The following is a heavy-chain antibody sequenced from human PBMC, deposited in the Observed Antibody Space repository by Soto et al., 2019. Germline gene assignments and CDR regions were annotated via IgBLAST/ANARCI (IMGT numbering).Heavy chain of an antibody. Sequence: PSETLSLTCIVSGGSISSSSYYWGWIGQPPGKGLEWIGYIYYSGSTNYNPSRKSRVTISVDTSKNQFSLKLSSVTAADTAVYYCARVMCSGYLYYFDYWGQGTLVTVSS. J-gene: IGHJ4*02. CDR1: GGSISSSSYY. V-gene: IGHV4-61*05. CDR3: ARVMCSGYLYYFDY. D-gene: IGHD3-22*01. CDR2: IYYSGST.